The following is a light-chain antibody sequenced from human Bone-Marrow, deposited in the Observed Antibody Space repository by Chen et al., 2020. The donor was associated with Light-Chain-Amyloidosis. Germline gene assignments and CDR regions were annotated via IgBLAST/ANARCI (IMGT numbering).Light chain of an antibody. CDR2: KAS. Sequence: DIQMTQSPSTLSASVGDRVTITCRASHTIDKWLAWYQQKPGKAPNLLIYKASTLESGVPSRFSCSGFGTEFTLTIDSLQPDDFATYYCQQYNSYSYTFGQGTKLELK. CDR3: QQYNSYSYT. CDR1: HTIDKW. J-gene: IGKJ2*01. V-gene: IGKV1-5*03.